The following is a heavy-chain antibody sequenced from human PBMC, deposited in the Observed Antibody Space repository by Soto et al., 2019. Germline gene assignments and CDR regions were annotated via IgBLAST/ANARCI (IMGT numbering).Heavy chain of an antibody. Sequence: QVQLVESGGGVVQPGRSLRLSCAASGFTFTNYAMHWVRQAPGKGLEWVAVISYDGNNKYYADSVKGRFTISRDNSRNTLFLLLNSLRAEDTAVYYCAVLATRFDYWGQGTLVTVSS. CDR2: ISYDGNNK. CDR3: AVLATRFDY. CDR1: GFTFTNYA. D-gene: IGHD5-12*01. V-gene: IGHV3-30*14. J-gene: IGHJ4*02.